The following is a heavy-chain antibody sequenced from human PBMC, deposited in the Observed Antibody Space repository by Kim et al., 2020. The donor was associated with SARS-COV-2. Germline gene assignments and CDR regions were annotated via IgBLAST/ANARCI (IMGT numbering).Heavy chain of an antibody. CDR3: AKDSSRYSGYVTDAFDI. Sequence: VKGRFTISRDNSKNTLYLQMNSLRAEDTAVYYCAKDSSRYSGYVTDAFDIWGQGTMVTVSS. D-gene: IGHD5-12*01. V-gene: IGHV3-30*02. J-gene: IGHJ3*02.